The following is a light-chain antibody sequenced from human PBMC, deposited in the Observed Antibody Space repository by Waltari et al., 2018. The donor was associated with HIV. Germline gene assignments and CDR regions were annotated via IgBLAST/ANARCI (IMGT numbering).Light chain of an antibody. V-gene: IGLV3-25*03. Sequence: SYELTQPPSVSVSQGQTARITCAGDGMPKKYANWYQQKSGQALGLVIYKDIARSSVIPERFSGSSSGTTVPLTISGVQAEDEADYYCQSADSSGDVIFGGGTKLTVL. CDR3: QSADSSGDVI. CDR1: GMPKKY. J-gene: IGLJ2*01. CDR2: KDI.